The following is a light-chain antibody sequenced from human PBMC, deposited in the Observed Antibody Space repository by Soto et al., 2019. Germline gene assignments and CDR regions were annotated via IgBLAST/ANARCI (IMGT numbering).Light chain of an antibody. CDR1: QSVHGSY. V-gene: IGKV3-20*01. CDR2: GAS. J-gene: IGKJ1*01. CDR3: QQYGGMWT. Sequence: EIVLTQSPGTLSLSPGERATLSCRASQSVHGSYLAWYQQSPGQAPRLLIQGASSRATGIPDRFTGSGSGTDFTLTINRLEPEDFAVYYCQQYGGMWTFGQGTKVEIK.